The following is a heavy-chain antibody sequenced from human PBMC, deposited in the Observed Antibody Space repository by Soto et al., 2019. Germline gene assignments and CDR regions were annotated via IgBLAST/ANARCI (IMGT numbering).Heavy chain of an antibody. CDR2: IIPIFGTA. Sequence: QVQLVQSGAEVKKSGSSVKVSCKASGGTFSNYAISWVRQAPGQGFEWMGGIIPIFGTANNVQKFQGRVTITADRSTSTAYMELSSLRSEDTAVYYCAVGSRVPYNWNYYSYGMDVWGRGTTVTVS. V-gene: IGHV1-69*06. D-gene: IGHD1-20*01. J-gene: IGHJ6*02. CDR3: AVGSRVPYNWNYYSYGMDV. CDR1: GGTFSNYA.